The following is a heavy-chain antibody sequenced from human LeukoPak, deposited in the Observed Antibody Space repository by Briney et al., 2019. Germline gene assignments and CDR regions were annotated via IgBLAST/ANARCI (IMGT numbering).Heavy chain of an antibody. CDR3: ARVRDYSNSPFNWFDA. D-gene: IGHD6-6*01. CDR1: GYTFTGYY. Sequence: GASVKVSCKASGYTFTGYYMHWVRQAPGQGLEWMGWINPNSPATHSSHKFQGRVTMTSDSSISTVYLEVNRLKPDDTAVHFCARVRDYSNSPFNWFDAWGQGTLVIVSS. CDR2: INPNSPAT. V-gene: IGHV1-2*07. J-gene: IGHJ5*02.